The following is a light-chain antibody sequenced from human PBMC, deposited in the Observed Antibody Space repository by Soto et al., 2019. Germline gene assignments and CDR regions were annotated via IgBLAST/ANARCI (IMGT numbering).Light chain of an antibody. CDR2: SHN. V-gene: IGLV1-44*01. CDR1: SSNIGSYT. J-gene: IGLJ1*01. Sequence: QSVLTQLPSASGAPGQRVTISCSGTSSNIGSYTVNWYQHLPGRAPKLLIFSHNQRPSGVPGRFSASKSGTSASLDISGLQSEDEADYYCATWDDSLGGRYVFGTGTKLTVL. CDR3: ATWDDSLGGRYV.